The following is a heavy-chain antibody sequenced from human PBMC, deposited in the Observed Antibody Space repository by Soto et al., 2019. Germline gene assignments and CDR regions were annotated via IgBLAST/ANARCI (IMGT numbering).Heavy chain of an antibody. V-gene: IGHV7-4-1*01. D-gene: IGHD3-9*01. CDR2: INTNTGNP. Sequence: ASVKVSCKASGYTFTSYAMNWVRQAPGQGLEWMGWINTNTGNPTYAQGFTGRFVFSLDTSVSTAYLQICSLKAEDTAVYYCARETYYDILIGYYTCRRKYYFDYRGQRTPVTVSS. J-gene: IGHJ4*02. CDR1: GYTFTSYA. CDR3: ARETYYDILIGYYTCRRKYYFDY.